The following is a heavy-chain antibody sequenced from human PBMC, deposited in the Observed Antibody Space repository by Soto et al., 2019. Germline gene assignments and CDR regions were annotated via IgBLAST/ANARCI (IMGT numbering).Heavy chain of an antibody. CDR1: GFSFSSYN. CDR2: IGSSSTTI. V-gene: IGHV3-48*01. CDR3: QRDQHYVFAI. Sequence: PGGSLRLSCAASGFSFSSYNMNWVRQAPGKGLEWVSYIGSSSTTIFYAESVKGRFTISRDNAKDSLYLQMNSLRAEDTAVYYCQRDQHYVFAIRGQGTMDTVSS. J-gene: IGHJ3*02.